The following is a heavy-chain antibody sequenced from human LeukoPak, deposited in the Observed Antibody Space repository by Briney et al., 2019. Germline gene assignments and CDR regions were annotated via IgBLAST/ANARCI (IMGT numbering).Heavy chain of an antibody. Sequence: SEALSLTCAVHGGSFSGYYGSWIRQPPGKGLEWIGEINHSGSTNYNPSLKSRVTISVDTSKNQFSLKLSSVTAADTAVYYCARAYSNLDYWGQGTLVTVSS. V-gene: IGHV4-34*01. CDR3: ARAYSNLDY. D-gene: IGHD4-4*01. CDR2: INHSGST. CDR1: GGSFSGYY. J-gene: IGHJ4*02.